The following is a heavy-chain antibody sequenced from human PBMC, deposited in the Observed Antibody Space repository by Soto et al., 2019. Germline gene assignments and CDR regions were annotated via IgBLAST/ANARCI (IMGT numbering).Heavy chain of an antibody. Sequence: SETLSLTCTVSGGSISSGGYYWSWIRQHPEKGLEWTGYIYYSGSTYYNPSLKSRLAISVDTSKNQFSLKLSSVTAADTAVYYCARAYGSGMLKSSYGMDVWGQGTTVTVSS. J-gene: IGHJ6*02. CDR1: GGSISSGGYY. CDR3: ARAYGSGMLKSSYGMDV. V-gene: IGHV4-31*03. CDR2: IYYSGST. D-gene: IGHD3-10*01.